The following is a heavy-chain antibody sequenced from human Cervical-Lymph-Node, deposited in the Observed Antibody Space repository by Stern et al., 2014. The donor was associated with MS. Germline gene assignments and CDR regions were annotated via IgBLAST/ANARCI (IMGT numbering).Heavy chain of an antibody. CDR2: ISPTVGTS. CDR3: ANYYGDNGGWFDP. V-gene: IGHV1-69*01. CDR1: GGTFGTHG. J-gene: IGHJ5*02. Sequence: VQLVESGAEVKKPGSSVKVSCKASGGTFGTHGIRWVRQAPGQGLQWMGGISPTVGTSNYAQNFQDRVTITADESTSTAYMVLSSLRSEDTAIYYCANYYGDNGGWFDPWGQGTLVTVSS. D-gene: IGHD4-17*01.